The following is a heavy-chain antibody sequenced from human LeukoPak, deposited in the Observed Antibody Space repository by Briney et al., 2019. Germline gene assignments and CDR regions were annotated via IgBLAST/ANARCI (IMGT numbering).Heavy chain of an antibody. Sequence: ASVKVSCKASGYTFTSYGISWVRQAPGQGLEWRGWISAYNGNTNYAQKLQGRVTMTTDTSTSTAYMELRSLRSDDTAVYYCARDPDLHYYDSSGYYYVLDYWGQGTLVTVSS. D-gene: IGHD3-22*01. J-gene: IGHJ4*02. CDR1: GYTFTSYG. CDR3: ARDPDLHYYDSSGYYYVLDY. V-gene: IGHV1-18*01. CDR2: ISAYNGNT.